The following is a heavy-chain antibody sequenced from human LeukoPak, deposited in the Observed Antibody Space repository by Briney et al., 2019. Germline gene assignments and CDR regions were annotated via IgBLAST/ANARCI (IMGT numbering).Heavy chain of an antibody. D-gene: IGHD3-22*01. J-gene: IGHJ4*02. CDR2: ISAYNGNT. V-gene: IGHV1-18*01. CDR1: GYTFTSYG. Sequence: ASVKVSCKASGYTFTSYGISWVRQAPGQGLEWMGWISAYNGNTNYAQKLQGRVTMTTDTSTSTAYMELRSLRSGDTAVYYCARDTDYYDSSGYSDYWGQGTLVTVSS. CDR3: ARDTDYYDSSGYSDY.